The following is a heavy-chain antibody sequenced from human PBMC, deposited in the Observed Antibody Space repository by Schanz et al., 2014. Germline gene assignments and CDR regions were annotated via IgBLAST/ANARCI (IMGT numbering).Heavy chain of an antibody. CDR1: GFSFSSYA. V-gene: IGHV3-48*01. J-gene: IGHJ4*02. D-gene: IGHD3-10*01. CDR3: ARIGGSVFDY. CDR2: IGSSSSRI. Sequence: EVQLVESGGGLVQPGGSLRLSCATSGFSFSSYAINWVRQAPGKGLEWISYIGSSSSRIDHADSVKGRFTISRDNAKNSLYLQMNSLRAEDTAVYYCARIGGSVFDYWAQGTLVIVSS.